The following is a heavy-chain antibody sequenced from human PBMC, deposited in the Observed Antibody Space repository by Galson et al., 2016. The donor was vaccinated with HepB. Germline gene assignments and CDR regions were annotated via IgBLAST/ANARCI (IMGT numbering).Heavy chain of an antibody. CDR2: MYYSGTT. V-gene: IGHV4-59*01. Sequence: SETLSLTCTVSGGSISNYYWAWIRQPPGKGMECIGYMYYSGTTYYNPSLKSRATMSVDTSENQFSLDVRSVTAADTAVYYCAKYTNCSSTSCFTAWFDPWGQGTRVTVSS. J-gene: IGHJ5*02. CDR3: AKYTNCSSTSCFTAWFDP. D-gene: IGHD2-2*02. CDR1: GGSISNYY.